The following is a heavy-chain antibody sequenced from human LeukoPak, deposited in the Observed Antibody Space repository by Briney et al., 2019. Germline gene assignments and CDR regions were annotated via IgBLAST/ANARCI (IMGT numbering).Heavy chain of an antibody. V-gene: IGHV3-23*01. D-gene: IGHD3-3*01. J-gene: IGHJ4*02. CDR2: ISGSGGST. Sequence: GPLRLSCAASGFTFDDYGMSWVRQAPGKGLEWVSAISGSGGSTYYADSVKGRFTISRDNSKNTLYLQMNSLRAEDTAVYYCATITIFGVAPEGYWGQGTLVTVSS. CDR3: ATITIFGVAPEGY. CDR1: GFTFDDYG.